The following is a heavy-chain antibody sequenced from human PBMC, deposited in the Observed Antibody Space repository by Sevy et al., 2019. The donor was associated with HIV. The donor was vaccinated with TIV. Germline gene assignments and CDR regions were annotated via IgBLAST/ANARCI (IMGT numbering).Heavy chain of an antibody. D-gene: IGHD5-18*01. CDR2: ISNSGNTI. CDR1: GFTFSSYE. V-gene: IGHV3-48*03. J-gene: IGHJ4*02. Sequence: GGSLRLSCAASGFTFSSYEMNWVRQAPGKGLEWVAYISNSGNTIYYANSVKGRFTISRDNAKNSLYLQMNSLRAEDTAVYYCARYPSYIYGQPTTDFDYWGQGTLVTVSS. CDR3: ARYPSYIYGQPTTDFDY.